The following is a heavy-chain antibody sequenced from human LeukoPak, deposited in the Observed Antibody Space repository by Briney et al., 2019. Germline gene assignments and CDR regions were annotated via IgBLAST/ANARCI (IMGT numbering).Heavy chain of an antibody. J-gene: IGHJ4*02. CDR1: GGSFSGYY. V-gene: IGHV4-34*01. Sequence: SETLSLTCAVYGGSFSGYYWSWIRQPPGKGLEWIGEINHSGSTNYNPSLKSRVTISVDTSQNQFSLKLSSVTAADTAVYYCARGRDLYCSSTSCYLFDYWGQGTLVTVSS. CDR2: INHSGST. CDR3: ARGRDLYCSSTSCYLFDY. D-gene: IGHD2-2*01.